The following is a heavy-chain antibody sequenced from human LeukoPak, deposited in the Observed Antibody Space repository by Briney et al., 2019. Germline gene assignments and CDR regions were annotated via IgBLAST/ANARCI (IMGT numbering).Heavy chain of an antibody. J-gene: IGHJ4*02. CDR3: ARDEGSSYPFDY. D-gene: IGHD2-2*01. CDR2: IYYSGST. Sequence: SETLSLTCTVSGGSISSSSYYWGWIRQPPGKELEWIGSIYYSGSTYYNPSLKSRVTISVDTSKNQFSLNLSSVTAADTAVYFCARDEGSSYPFDYWGQGTLVTVSS. CDR1: GGSISSSSYY. V-gene: IGHV4-39*07.